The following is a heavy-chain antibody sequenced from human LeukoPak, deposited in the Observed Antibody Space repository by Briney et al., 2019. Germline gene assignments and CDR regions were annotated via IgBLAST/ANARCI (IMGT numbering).Heavy chain of an antibody. V-gene: IGHV4-4*02. Sequence: GSLRLSCAASGFTFSSYSMNWVRQPPGKGLEWIGEIYHSGSTNYNPSLKSRVTISVDKSKNQFSLNLSSVTAADTAVYYCARGSSGYPSFDYWGQGTLVTVSS. CDR2: IYHSGST. J-gene: IGHJ4*02. CDR3: ARGSSGYPSFDY. D-gene: IGHD5-12*01. CDR1: GFTFSSYSM.